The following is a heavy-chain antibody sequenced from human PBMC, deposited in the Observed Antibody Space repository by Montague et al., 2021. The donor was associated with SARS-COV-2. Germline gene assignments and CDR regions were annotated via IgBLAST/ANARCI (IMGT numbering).Heavy chain of an antibody. V-gene: IGHV4-39*01. Sequence: SETLSLTCSVSGGSFSSGDSYWVWLRQAPGKGLEWIGDLHYAGSAYYNPSLRSRVTISADTSKNQFSLKLNSVTAADTAVYYCVATYNGNWYYCDYWGQGTLVTVSS. D-gene: IGHD6-13*01. J-gene: IGHJ4*02. CDR2: LHYAGSA. CDR1: GGSFSSGDSY. CDR3: VATYNGNWYYCDY.